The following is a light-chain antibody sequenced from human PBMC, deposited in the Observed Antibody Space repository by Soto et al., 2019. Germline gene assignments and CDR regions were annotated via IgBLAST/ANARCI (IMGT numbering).Light chain of an antibody. J-gene: IGKJ2*01. V-gene: IGKV3-20*01. CDR1: QSVTNRY. CDR2: GIS. CDR3: QQYSSLPHT. Sequence: ESVLTQSPGTLSLSPGERATLSCRASQSVTNRYFAWYQQRPGQAPRLLIYGISNRATVIPDRFSCSGSGTDFTLTISRLEPEDFVVYYCQQYSSLPHTFGQGTKLEVK.